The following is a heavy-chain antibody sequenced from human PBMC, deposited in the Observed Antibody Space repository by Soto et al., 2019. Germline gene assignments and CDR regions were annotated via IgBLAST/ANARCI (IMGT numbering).Heavy chain of an antibody. J-gene: IGHJ4*02. CDR1: GFSFTNYA. D-gene: IGHD1-26*01. CDR3: ARGASPYSGSSEGYFDY. Sequence: EVQLLEAGGGLAQPGGSLRLSCAGSGFSFTNYAMMWVRQAPGKGLESVSGIYGNGAGISYADSVKGRFTVSRDNSKNRLYLQMNSLRAEDTAVYYCARGASPYSGSSEGYFDYWGQGTLVTVSS. V-gene: IGHV3-23*01. CDR2: IYGNGAGI.